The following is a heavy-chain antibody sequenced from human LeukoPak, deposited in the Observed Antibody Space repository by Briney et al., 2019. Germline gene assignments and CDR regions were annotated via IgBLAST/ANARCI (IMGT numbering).Heavy chain of an antibody. CDR2: ISGSGGST. CDR3: AKEDFWSDYRKGYMDV. J-gene: IGHJ6*03. Sequence: GGSLRLSCAASAFTFSSYAISWVRQDPGKGLEWVSAISGSGGSTYYADSVKGRFTISRDNTKNTLYLQMNSLRAEDTAVYYCAKEDFWSDYRKGYMDVWGKGTTVTVSS. CDR1: AFTFSSYA. V-gene: IGHV3-23*01. D-gene: IGHD3-3*01.